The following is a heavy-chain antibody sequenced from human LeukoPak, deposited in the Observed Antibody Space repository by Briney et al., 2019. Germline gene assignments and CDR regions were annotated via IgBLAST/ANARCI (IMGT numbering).Heavy chain of an antibody. D-gene: IGHD3-22*01. J-gene: IGHJ4*02. Sequence: SETLSLTCTVSGGSISSSSYYWGWIRQPPGKGLEWIGSIYYSGSTYYNPSLKSRVTISVDTSKNQFSLKLSSVTAADTAVYYCARRRYYYDSSGSEFDYWGQGTLVTVSS. CDR3: ARRRYYYDSSGSEFDY. CDR2: IYYSGST. CDR1: GGSISSSSYY. V-gene: IGHV4-39*01.